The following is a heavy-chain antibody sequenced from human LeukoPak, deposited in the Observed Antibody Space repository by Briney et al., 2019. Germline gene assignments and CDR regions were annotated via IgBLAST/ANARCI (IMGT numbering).Heavy chain of an antibody. CDR1: GFTFSNHA. V-gene: IGHV3-23*01. CDR2: ISGSADKT. CDR3: AKDLLSGSGFYSWGIFDS. D-gene: IGHD3-10*01. Sequence: AGGSLRLSCAASGFTFSNHAMSWVRQVPGKGLEWVSGISGSADKTVYADSVKGRLTISRDNSKNTLTLQMNSLRTDDTAVYYCAKDLLSGSGFYSWGIFDSWGQGTLVTVSS. J-gene: IGHJ4*02.